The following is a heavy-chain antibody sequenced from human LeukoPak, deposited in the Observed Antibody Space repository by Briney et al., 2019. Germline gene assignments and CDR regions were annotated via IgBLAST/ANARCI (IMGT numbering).Heavy chain of an antibody. D-gene: IGHD2-15*01. J-gene: IGHJ4*02. V-gene: IGHV4-39*01. Sequence: SETLSLTCTVSGGSISSSSYYWGWIRQPPGKGLEWIGSIYYSGSTYDNPSLKSRVTISVDTSKNQFSLKLSSVTAADTAVYYCARVVAATAGFDYWGQGTLVTVSS. CDR2: IYYSGST. CDR1: GGSISSSSYY. CDR3: ARVVAATAGFDY.